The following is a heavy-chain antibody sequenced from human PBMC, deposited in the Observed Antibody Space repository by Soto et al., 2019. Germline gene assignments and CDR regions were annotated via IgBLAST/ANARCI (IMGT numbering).Heavy chain of an antibody. D-gene: IGHD3-16*02. CDR3: ANLGYYDYVWGSYRSGS. J-gene: IGHJ5*02. V-gene: IGHV3-30*18. CDR1: GFTFSSYG. CDR2: ISYDGSNK. Sequence: GSLRLSCAASGFTFSSYGMHWVRQAPGKGLEWVAVISYDGSNKYYADSVKGRFTISRDNSKNTLYLQMNSLRAEDTAVYYCANLGYYDYVWGSYRSGSWGQGTLVTVSS.